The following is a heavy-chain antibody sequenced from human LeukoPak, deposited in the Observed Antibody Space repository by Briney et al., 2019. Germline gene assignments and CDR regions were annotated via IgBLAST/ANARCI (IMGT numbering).Heavy chain of an antibody. Sequence: GGSLRLSCAASGFTVINTYMGWVRQALGKGLESVSVIYSDGRTYYADSVKGRFTISRDNSKNTLYLQMNSLRAEDTATYYCTRDPTDSGLGDYWGQGTPVTVSS. D-gene: IGHD6-19*01. V-gene: IGHV3-53*01. CDR2: IYSDGRT. J-gene: IGHJ4*02. CDR1: GFTVINTY. CDR3: TRDPTDSGLGDY.